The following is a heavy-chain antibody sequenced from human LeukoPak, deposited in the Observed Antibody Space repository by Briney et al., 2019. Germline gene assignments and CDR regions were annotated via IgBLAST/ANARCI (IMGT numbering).Heavy chain of an antibody. CDR2: LSYSGST. J-gene: IGHJ4*02. D-gene: IGHD2-21*01. CDR3: ARHIQGANVCDY. V-gene: IGHV4-39*01. Sequence: SETLSLTCTVSGGSISSSNSYWGWIRQPPGKGLEWIGTLSYSGSTYSNPSLKSRITISVDTSKSQFSLRLSSVTAADTALYYCARHIQGANVCDYWGQGTLVTVPS. CDR1: GGSISSSNSY.